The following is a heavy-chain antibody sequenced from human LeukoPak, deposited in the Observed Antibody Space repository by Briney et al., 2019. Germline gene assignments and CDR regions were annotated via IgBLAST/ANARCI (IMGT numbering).Heavy chain of an antibody. CDR2: TYYRSKWYS. J-gene: IGHJ6*02. V-gene: IGHV6-1*01. CDR3: ALTGTAMDV. D-gene: IGHD4-17*01. CDR1: GDSVSSNSAA. Sequence: SQTLSLTCAISGDSVSSNSAAWNWIRQSPWRGLEWLGRTYYRSKWYSEYAVSLKSRIIINPDTSKNQFSLQLNSVTPEDTAVYYCALTGTAMDVWGQGTTVTVSS.